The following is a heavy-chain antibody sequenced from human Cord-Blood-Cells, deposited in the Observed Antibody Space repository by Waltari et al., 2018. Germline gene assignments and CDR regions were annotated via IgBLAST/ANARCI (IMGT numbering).Heavy chain of an antibody. CDR2: IYYSGST. CDR1: GGSISSYY. J-gene: IGHJ6*02. CDR3: ARAGSGSYYYYYGMDV. Sequence: QVQLQESGPGLVKPSETLSFTCTVSGGSISSYYWSWIRQPPGKGLEWIGYIYYSGSTNYNPSLKSRVTISVDTSKNQFSLKLSSVTAADTAVYYCARAGSGSYYYYYGMDVWGQGTTVTVSS. D-gene: IGHD3-10*01. V-gene: IGHV4-59*01.